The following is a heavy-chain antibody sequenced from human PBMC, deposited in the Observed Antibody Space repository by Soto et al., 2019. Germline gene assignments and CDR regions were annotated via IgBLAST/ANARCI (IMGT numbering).Heavy chain of an antibody. V-gene: IGHV3-23*01. CDR2: ISARGGSS. CDR3: VSDETQLERRPSYGKDV. CDR1: VFSFNSYA. D-gene: IGHD1-1*01. Sequence: EVQLLESGGGLVQPGGSLRLACAASVFSFNSYAMVWVRQAPGKGLEWVSVISARGGSSYFADSVKGRFTISRDNARNTLYLQMDSLRGEDTGVYYCVSDETQLERRPSYGKDVWGRGTTVIVSS. J-gene: IGHJ6*02.